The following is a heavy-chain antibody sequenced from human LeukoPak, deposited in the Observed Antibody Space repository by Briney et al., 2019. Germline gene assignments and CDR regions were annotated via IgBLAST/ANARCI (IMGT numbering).Heavy chain of an antibody. V-gene: IGHV3-7*01. CDR2: INVDGSVK. CDR3: ARPFGDRYSMDV. CDR1: GFTFSNYY. D-gene: IGHD3-10*01. Sequence: GGSLRLSCATSGFTFSNYYMSWVRQAPGKGLEWVANINVDGSVKHYVDSVKGRFTISRDNAKSSLYLQMNSLRAEDTAVYFCARPFGDRYSMDVWGKGTTVTVSS. J-gene: IGHJ6*03.